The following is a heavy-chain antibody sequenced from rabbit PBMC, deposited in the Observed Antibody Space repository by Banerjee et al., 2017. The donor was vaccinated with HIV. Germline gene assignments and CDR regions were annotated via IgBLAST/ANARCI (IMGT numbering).Heavy chain of an antibody. CDR1: GFSLSNKYV. V-gene: IGHV1S45*01. D-gene: IGHD4-1*01. Sequence: QEQLVESGGDLVKPEGSLTLTCTASGFSLSNKYVMCWVRQAPGKGLEWIACINTSSGNTVYASWAKGRSTVSKTSSTTVTLQMTSLTAADTATYFCAIMNSRGWGDFNLWGQGTLVTVS. CDR3: AIMNSRGWGDFNL. CDR2: INTSSGNT. J-gene: IGHJ4*01.